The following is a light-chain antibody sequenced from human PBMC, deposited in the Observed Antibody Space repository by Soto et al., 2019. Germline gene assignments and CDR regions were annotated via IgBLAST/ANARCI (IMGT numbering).Light chain of an antibody. CDR3: QQYNSYSVWT. Sequence: DIEMTQSPSSLSASVGDRVTITCRASQGISNYLAWYQQKPGKVPKLLIYAASTLQSGVPSRFSGSGSGTEFTLTISSLQPDDFVTYYCQQYNSYSVWTFGQGTKVDIK. J-gene: IGKJ1*01. CDR1: QGISNY. V-gene: IGKV1-27*01. CDR2: AAS.